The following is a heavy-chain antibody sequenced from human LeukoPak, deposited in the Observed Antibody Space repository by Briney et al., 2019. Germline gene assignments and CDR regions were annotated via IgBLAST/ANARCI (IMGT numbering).Heavy chain of an antibody. V-gene: IGHV3-23*01. Sequence: GGSLRLSCAASGLTFSSYAMSWVRQAPGKGLEWVSAISGSGGSTYYADSVKGRFTISRDNSKNTQYLQMNSLRAEDTGVYYRAKVGLRPYWQDAFQIWGQGTMVTVSS. D-gene: IGHD3-3*02. CDR3: AKVGLRPYWQDAFQI. CDR2: ISGSGGST. CDR1: GLTFSSYA. J-gene: IGHJ3*02.